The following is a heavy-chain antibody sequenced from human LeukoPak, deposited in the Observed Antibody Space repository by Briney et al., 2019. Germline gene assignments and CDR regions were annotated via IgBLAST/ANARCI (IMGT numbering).Heavy chain of an antibody. V-gene: IGHV3-23*01. CDR2: ISASGGTT. CDR1: GFTFSSYW. CDR3: AEGDYGDYLHYFDY. J-gene: IGHJ4*02. D-gene: IGHD4-17*01. Sequence: QPGRSLRLSCAASGFTFSSYWMGWVRQAPGKGLEWVALISASGGTTYYADSVKGRFTISRDNSKNTLFLQMNSLRGEDTALYYCAEGDYGDYLHYFDYWGQGTLVTVSS.